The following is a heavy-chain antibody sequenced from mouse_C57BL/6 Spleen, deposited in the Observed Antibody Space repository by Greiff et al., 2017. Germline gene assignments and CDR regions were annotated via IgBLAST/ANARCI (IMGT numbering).Heavy chain of an antibody. CDR2: INPNNGGT. Sequence: VQLQQSGPELVKPGASVKISCKASGYTFTDYYMNWVKQSHGKSLEWIGDINPNNGGTSYNQKFKGKATLTVDKSSSTAYMELRSLTSEDSAVYYCARRGYYQGAMDYWGQGTSVTVSS. V-gene: IGHV1-26*01. D-gene: IGHD2-3*01. CDR3: ARRGYYQGAMDY. CDR1: GYTFTDYY. J-gene: IGHJ4*01.